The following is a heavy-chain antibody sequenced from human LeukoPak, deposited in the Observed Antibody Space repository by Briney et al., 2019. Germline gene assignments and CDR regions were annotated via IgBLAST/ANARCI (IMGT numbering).Heavy chain of an antibody. CDR1: GYTLTELS. D-gene: IGHD3-3*01. CDR3: ATERRITIFGVVISYYYGMDV. CDR2: FDPEDGET. J-gene: IGHJ6*02. Sequence: GASVKVSCKVSGYTLTELSMHWVRQAPGKGFEWMGGFDPEDGETIYAQKFQGRVTMTEDTSTDTAYMELSSLRSEDTAVYYCATERRITIFGVVISYYYGMDVWGQGTTVTVSS. V-gene: IGHV1-24*01.